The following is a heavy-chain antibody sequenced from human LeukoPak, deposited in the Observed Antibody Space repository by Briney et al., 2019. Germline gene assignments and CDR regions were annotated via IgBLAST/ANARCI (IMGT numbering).Heavy chain of an antibody. J-gene: IGHJ4*02. D-gene: IGHD3-10*01. CDR3: ARDLGGAYGY. CDR1: GGSFSGYY. Sequence: SETLSLTCAVYGGSFSGYYWSWIRQPPGKGLEWIGEINHSGSTNYNPSLKSRVTISVDTSKNQFSLKLSSVTAADTAVYYCARDLGGAYGYWGQGTLVTVPS. CDR2: INHSGST. V-gene: IGHV4-34*01.